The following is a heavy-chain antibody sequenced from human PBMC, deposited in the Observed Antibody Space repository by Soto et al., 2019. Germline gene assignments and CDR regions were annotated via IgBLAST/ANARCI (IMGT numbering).Heavy chain of an antibody. D-gene: IGHD3-3*01. CDR1: GFTFTNYW. CDR3: ARDMGVFWSGYPEGGFDY. Sequence: GGSLRLSCAAPGFTFTNYWMSWVRQAPGKGLEWVANIKQDGSEKYYADSAKGRFIISRDNAKISLYLQMNSLRAEDTAVYYCARDMGVFWSGYPEGGFDYWGQGTPVTVSS. CDR2: IKQDGSEK. J-gene: IGHJ4*02. V-gene: IGHV3-7*01.